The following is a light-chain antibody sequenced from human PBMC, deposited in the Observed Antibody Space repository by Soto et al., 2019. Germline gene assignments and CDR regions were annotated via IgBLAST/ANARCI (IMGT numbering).Light chain of an antibody. CDR1: QSVGSN. CDR2: ATS. J-gene: IGKJ2*01. CDR3: QQYNNWPPYT. Sequence: EIVMTQSPATLSVSPGERATLSRRASQSVGSNFAWYQQKPGQAPRLLIYATSTRATGIPARFSGSGSGTEFTLTISSLQSEDFAVYYCQQYNNWPPYTFGQGTKVDIK. V-gene: IGKV3-15*01.